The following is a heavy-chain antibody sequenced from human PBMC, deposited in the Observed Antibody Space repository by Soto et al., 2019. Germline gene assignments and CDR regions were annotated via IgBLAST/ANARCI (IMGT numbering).Heavy chain of an antibody. V-gene: IGHV5-51*01. CDR2: IYPGDSDT. CDR3: ARDIGTFRYCNYAMDG. Sequence: RGESLKISCKGSGYTFTDYWIGWVRQLPGKGLEWMGIIYPGDSDTRYSPSFQGHVTITVDKSTNTAYLQWNTLRASDTAMYYCARDIGTFRYCNYAMDGWGQGTRVTVSS. J-gene: IGHJ6*01. CDR1: GYTFTDYW. D-gene: IGHD2-15*01.